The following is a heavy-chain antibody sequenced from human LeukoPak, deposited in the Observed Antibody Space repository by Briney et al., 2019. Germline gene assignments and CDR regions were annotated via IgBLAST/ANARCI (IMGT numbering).Heavy chain of an antibody. CDR3: AGGDRNGWYFDY. J-gene: IGHJ4*02. CDR1: GFRFDDHG. D-gene: IGHD6-19*01. V-gene: IGHV3-20*04. Sequence: PGGSLRLSCAASGFRFDDHGMSWVRQVPGKGLERVSGINWNGASTGYGDSVKGRFTISRDNAKNSLYLQMNSLRAEDTALYYCAGGDRNGWYFDYWGQGILVTVSS. CDR2: INWNGAST.